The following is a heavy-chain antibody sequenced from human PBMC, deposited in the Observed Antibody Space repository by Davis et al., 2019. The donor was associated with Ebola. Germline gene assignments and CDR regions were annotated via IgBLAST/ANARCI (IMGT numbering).Heavy chain of an antibody. D-gene: IGHD1-26*01. CDR2: ISAYNGNT. CDR1: GYRFTTYG. J-gene: IGHJ3*02. CDR3: ARTSIVGTTTTASDI. V-gene: IGHV1-18*01. Sequence: ASVKVSCKASGYRFTTYGITWVRQAPGQGLEWMGWISAYNGNTNYAQILQGRVTMTTDTSTGTAYMELRSLRSDDTAVYFCARTSIVGTTTTASDIWGQGTKVTVSS.